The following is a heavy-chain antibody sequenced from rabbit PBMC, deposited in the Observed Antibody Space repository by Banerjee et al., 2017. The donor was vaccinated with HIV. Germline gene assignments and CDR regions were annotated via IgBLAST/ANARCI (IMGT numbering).Heavy chain of an antibody. Sequence: QEQLVESGGGLVKPEGSLTLTCTASGFDLSSYYYMCWVRQAPGKGLEWIACIYGDNSGITYYASWAKGRFTVSKTSSTTVTLQMTSLTPADTATYFCARDLAGVIGWNFNLWGPGTLVTVS. CDR2: IYGDNSGIT. D-gene: IGHD4-1*01. CDR1: GFDLSSYYY. J-gene: IGHJ4*01. CDR3: ARDLAGVIGWNFNL. V-gene: IGHV1S45*01.